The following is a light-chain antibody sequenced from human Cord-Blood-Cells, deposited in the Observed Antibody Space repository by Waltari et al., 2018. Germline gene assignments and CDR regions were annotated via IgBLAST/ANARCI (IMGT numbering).Light chain of an antibody. J-gene: IGKJ1*01. Sequence: TQSPGTLSASVGDRVTITCRASQSISSYLNWYQQKPGKAPKLLIYAASSLQSGVPSRFSGSGSGTDFTLTISSLQPEDFATYYCQQSYSTWTFGQGTKVEIK. CDR3: QQSYSTWT. V-gene: IGKV1-39*01. CDR1: QSISSY. CDR2: AAS.